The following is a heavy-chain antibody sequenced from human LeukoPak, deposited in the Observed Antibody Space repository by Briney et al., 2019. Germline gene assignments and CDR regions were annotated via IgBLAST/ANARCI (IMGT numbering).Heavy chain of an antibody. D-gene: IGHD4-11*01. CDR1: GGSVSSGSYY. Sequence: SETRSLTCTVSGGSVSSGSYYWSWIRQPPWKGLEGTGYIYYSRRTNYNPSLKRRVTISVDTSKNQFSLKLSSVTAADTAVYYCARDAVTVNSYYFDYWGQGTLVTVSS. CDR3: ARDAVTVNSYYFDY. V-gene: IGHV4-61*01. CDR2: IYYSRRT. J-gene: IGHJ4*02.